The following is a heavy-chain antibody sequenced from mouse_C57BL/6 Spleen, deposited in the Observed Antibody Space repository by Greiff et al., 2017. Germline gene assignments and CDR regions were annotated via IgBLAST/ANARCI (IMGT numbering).Heavy chain of an antibody. V-gene: IGHV3-6*01. CDR1: GYSITSGYY. Sequence: EVQLQQSGPGLVKPSQSLSLTCSVTGYSITSGYYWNWIRQFPGNKLEWMGYISYDGSNNYNPSLKNRISITRDKSKNQFFLKLNSVTTEDTATYYCAGDYGSSYGWYFDVWGTGTTVTVSS. CDR3: AGDYGSSYGWYFDV. D-gene: IGHD1-1*01. J-gene: IGHJ1*03. CDR2: ISYDGSN.